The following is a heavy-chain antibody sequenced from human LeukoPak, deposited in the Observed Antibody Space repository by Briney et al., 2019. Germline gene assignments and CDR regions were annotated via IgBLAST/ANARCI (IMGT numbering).Heavy chain of an antibody. D-gene: IGHD6-6*01. CDR2: INHSGST. CDR1: GGSFSGYY. J-gene: IGHJ5*02. V-gene: IGHV4-34*01. CDR3: ARGRIAARRLRFDP. Sequence: ASETLSLTCAVYGGSFSGYYWSWIRQPPGKGLEWIGEINHSGSTNYNPSLKSRVTISVDTSKNQFSLKLSSVTAADTAVYYCARGRIAARRLRFDPWGQGTLVTVSS.